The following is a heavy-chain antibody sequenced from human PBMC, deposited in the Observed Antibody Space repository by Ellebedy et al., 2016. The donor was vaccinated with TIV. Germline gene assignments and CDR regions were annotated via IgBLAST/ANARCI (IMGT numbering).Heavy chain of an antibody. V-gene: IGHV3-30*02. CDR3: AKVLFAFGEFESPFDP. Sequence: PGGSLRLSCAASGFTFPSYGMHWVRQAPGKGLEWVTFIRYDGSDKYYADSVKGRFTVSRDNSKTTLTLQMNSLRLEDTAVYYCAKVLFAFGEFESPFDPWGQGTLVIVSS. CDR1: GFTFPSYG. D-gene: IGHD3-10*01. J-gene: IGHJ5*02. CDR2: IRYDGSDK.